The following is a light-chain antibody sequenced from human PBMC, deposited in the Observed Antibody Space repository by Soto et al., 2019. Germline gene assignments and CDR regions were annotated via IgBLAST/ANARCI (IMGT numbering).Light chain of an antibody. CDR2: GAS. CDR3: QQYINWPRT. V-gene: IGKV3-15*01. CDR1: QRLSSN. J-gene: IGKJ1*01. Sequence: EIVLTQSPVTLSVSPGERVTLSCRASQRLSSNLAWYQQRPGQAPRLLIYGASIRATDIPARFIGSGSGTEFTLTISSLQSEDFAVYYWQQYINWPRTFGQGTKVGIK.